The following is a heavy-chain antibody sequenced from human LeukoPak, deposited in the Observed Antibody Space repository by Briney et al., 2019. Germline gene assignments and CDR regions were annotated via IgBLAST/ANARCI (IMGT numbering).Heavy chain of an antibody. CDR2: VYYSGST. CDR1: GGSISSYY. J-gene: IGHJ4*02. Sequence: SETLSLTCTVSGGSISSYYWSWIRQPPGKGLEWIGDVYYSGSTNYNPSLKSRVTISVDTSKNQFSLKLSSVTAADTAVYYCARGSGSSGYWYWGQGTLVTVSS. CDR3: ARGSGSSGYWY. V-gene: IGHV4-59*01. D-gene: IGHD3-22*01.